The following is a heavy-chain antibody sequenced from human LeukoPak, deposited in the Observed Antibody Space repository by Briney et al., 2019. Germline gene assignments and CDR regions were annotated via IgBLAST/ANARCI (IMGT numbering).Heavy chain of an antibody. Sequence: GGSLRLSCAASGVTFSSYAMTWGRQAPGKGLEGVSTISGSGGSTYYADSVRGRFTISRDNSKNTLYLQMSSLRAEDTAVYYCARSADTGTVDYWGQGTLVTVSS. CDR1: GVTFSSYA. CDR3: ARSADTGTVDY. V-gene: IGHV3-23*01. D-gene: IGHD2-8*02. CDR2: ISGSGGST. J-gene: IGHJ4*02.